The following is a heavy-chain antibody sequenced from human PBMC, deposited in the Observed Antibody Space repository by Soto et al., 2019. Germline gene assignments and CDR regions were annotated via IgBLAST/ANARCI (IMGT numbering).Heavy chain of an antibody. Sequence: PRWSLRLSCAASGFTFSSYAMSWVRQAPGKGLEWVSAISGSGGSTYYADSVKGRFTISRDNSKNTLYLQMNSLRAEDTAVYYCAKWDLGYCSGGSCPNFDYWGQGTLVTVSS. D-gene: IGHD2-15*01. J-gene: IGHJ4*02. CDR2: ISGSGGST. CDR1: GFTFSSYA. CDR3: AKWDLGYCSGGSCPNFDY. V-gene: IGHV3-23*01.